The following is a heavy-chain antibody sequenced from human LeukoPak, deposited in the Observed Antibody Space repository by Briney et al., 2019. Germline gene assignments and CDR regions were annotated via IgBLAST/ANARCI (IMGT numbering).Heavy chain of an antibody. CDR1: GGSFSGYY. Sequence: SETLSLTCAVYGGSFSGYYWSWIRQPPGKGLEWIGESKHSGGTNYNPSLKSRVTISVDTSKKQFSLTLTSVTAADTAVYYCARGQWEVRGIITTQLDYWGQGSLVTVSS. V-gene: IGHV4-34*01. J-gene: IGHJ4*02. CDR2: SKHSGGT. CDR3: ARGQWEVRGIITTQLDY. D-gene: IGHD3-10*01.